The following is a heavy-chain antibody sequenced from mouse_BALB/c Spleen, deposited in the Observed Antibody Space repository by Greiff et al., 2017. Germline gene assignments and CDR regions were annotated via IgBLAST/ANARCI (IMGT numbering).Heavy chain of an antibody. D-gene: IGHD2-1*01. CDR3: ARVGNLYYFDY. CDR2: ISSGGST. Sequence: EVQGVESGGGLVKPGGSLKLSCAASGFTFSSYAMSWVRQTPEKRLEWVASISSGGSTYYPDSVKGRFTISRDNARNILYLQMSSLRSEDTAMYYCARVGNLYYFDYWGQGTTLTVSS. V-gene: IGHV5-6-5*01. CDR1: GFTFSSYA. J-gene: IGHJ2*01.